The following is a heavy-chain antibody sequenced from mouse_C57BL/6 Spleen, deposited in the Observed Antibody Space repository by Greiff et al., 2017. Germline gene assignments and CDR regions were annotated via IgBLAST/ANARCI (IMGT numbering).Heavy chain of an antibody. CDR1: GYTFTSYW. V-gene: IGHV1-69*01. Sequence: VQLQQPGAELVMPGASVKLSCTASGYTFTSYWMHWVKQRPGQGLERIGEIDPSDSYTNYNQKFKGKSTLTVDKSSSTAYMQLSSLTSEDSAVYYCARRNYDYLDYWGQGTTLTVSS. CDR3: ARRNYDYLDY. CDR2: IDPSDSYT. J-gene: IGHJ2*01. D-gene: IGHD2-4*01.